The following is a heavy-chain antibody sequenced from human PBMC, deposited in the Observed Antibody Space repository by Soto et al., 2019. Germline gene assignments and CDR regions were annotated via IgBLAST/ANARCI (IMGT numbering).Heavy chain of an antibody. V-gene: IGHV4-30-2*06. CDR3: VRGGGYDPFDY. J-gene: IGHJ4*02. CDR1: GASISYGGFS. D-gene: IGHD5-12*01. CDR2: ISHLENT. Sequence: KPSETLSLTCTVSGASISYGGFSWSWIRQSPGKGLEWIGYISHLENTYFHPSFKSRLTMSIDRSRNQFSPNLSSVTAADRAVYYCVRGGGYDPFDYWGQGVLVTVSS.